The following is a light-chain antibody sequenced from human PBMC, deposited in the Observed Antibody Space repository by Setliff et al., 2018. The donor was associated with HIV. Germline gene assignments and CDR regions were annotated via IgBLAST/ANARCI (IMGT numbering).Light chain of an antibody. CDR1: GSDVGRSNN. CDR3: SSYTNSSSGV. V-gene: IGLV2-14*03. Sequence: QSVLAQTASVSGSPGQSITISCTGTGSDVGRSNNVSWYQQHPGRAPKLMIYDVSNRPSGISNRFSGSKSGNTASLTVSGLQAEDEADYYCSSYTNSSSGVFGTGTKVTVL. J-gene: IGLJ1*01. CDR2: DVS.